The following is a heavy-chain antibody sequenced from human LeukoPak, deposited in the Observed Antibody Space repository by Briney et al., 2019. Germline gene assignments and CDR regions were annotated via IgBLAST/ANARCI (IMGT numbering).Heavy chain of an antibody. CDR2: INHSGST. J-gene: IGHJ4*02. D-gene: IGHD5-12*01. V-gene: IGHV4-34*01. CDR3: ARWTGATIYRSYYFDY. Sequence: SETLSLTCSVSGGSISSYYWSWIRQPPGKGLEWIGEINHSGSTNYNPSLKSRVTISVDTSKNQFSLKLSSVTAADTAVYYCARWTGATIYRSYYFDYWGQGTLVTVSS. CDR1: GGSISSYY.